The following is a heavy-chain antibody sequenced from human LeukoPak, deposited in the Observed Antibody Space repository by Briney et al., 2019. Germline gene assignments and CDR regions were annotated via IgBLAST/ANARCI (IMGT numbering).Heavy chain of an antibody. D-gene: IGHD3-10*01. CDR1: GGTFSSYA. Sequence: GASVKVSCKASGGTFSSYAISWVRQAPGQGLEWMGGIIPIFGTANYAQKFQGRVTITADESTSTAYMELSSLRSEDTAVYYCAREHYYGSGSYLRPPRWFDPWGQGTLVTVSS. J-gene: IGHJ5*02. V-gene: IGHV1-69*13. CDR3: AREHYYGSGSYLRPPRWFDP. CDR2: IIPIFGTA.